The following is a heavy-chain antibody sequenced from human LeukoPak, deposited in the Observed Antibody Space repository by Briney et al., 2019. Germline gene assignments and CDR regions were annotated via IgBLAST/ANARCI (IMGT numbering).Heavy chain of an antibody. Sequence: PGGSLRLSCAASGFTFSSYAMSWVHQAPGKGLEWVSGISGSGGSTYYADSVKGRFTISRDNSKNTLYLQMNSLRAEDTAVYYCAKPAYCSGGSCYSIGYFDYWGQGTLVTVSS. J-gene: IGHJ4*02. V-gene: IGHV3-23*01. D-gene: IGHD2-15*01. CDR2: ISGSGGST. CDR1: GFTFSSYA. CDR3: AKPAYCSGGSCYSIGYFDY.